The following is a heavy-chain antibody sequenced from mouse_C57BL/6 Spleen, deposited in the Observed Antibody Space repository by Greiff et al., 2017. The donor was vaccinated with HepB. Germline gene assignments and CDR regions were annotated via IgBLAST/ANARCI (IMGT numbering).Heavy chain of an antibody. CDR3: ARVHYYGSSSYAMDY. CDR2: IWSGGST. D-gene: IGHD1-1*01. J-gene: IGHJ4*01. V-gene: IGHV2-2*01. Sequence: VKVEESGPGLVQPSQSLSITCTVSGFSLTSYGVHWVRQSPGKGLEWLGVIWSGGSTDYNAAFISRLSISKDNSKSQVFFKMNSLQADDTAIYYCARVHYYGSSSYAMDYWGQGTSVTVSS. CDR1: GFSLTSYG.